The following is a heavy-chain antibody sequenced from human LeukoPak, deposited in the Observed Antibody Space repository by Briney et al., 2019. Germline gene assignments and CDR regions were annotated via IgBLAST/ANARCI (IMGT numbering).Heavy chain of an antibody. V-gene: IGHV3-20*04. D-gene: IGHD6-13*01. CDR2: INWNGGST. J-gene: IGHJ4*02. CDR1: GFTFDDYG. CDR3: AKLTSSSSVVDY. Sequence: GGSLRLSCAASGFTFDDYGMSWVRQAPGKGLEWVSGINWNGGSTGYADSVKGRFTISRDNSKNTLYLQMNSLRAEDTAVYYCAKLTSSSSVVDYWGQGTLVTVSS.